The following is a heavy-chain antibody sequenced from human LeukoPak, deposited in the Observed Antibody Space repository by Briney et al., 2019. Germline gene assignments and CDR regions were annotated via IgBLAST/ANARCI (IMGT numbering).Heavy chain of an antibody. J-gene: IGHJ4*02. CDR2: ISYDGSNK. V-gene: IGHV3-30*18. Sequence: GGSLRLSCAASGFTFSSYGMHWVRQAPGEGLEWVAVISYDGSNKYYADSVKGRFTISRDNSKNTLYLQMNSLRAEDTAVYYCAKQEGYSYGFEYYFDYWGQGTLVTASS. CDR3: AKQEGYSYGFEYYFDY. D-gene: IGHD5-18*01. CDR1: GFTFSSYG.